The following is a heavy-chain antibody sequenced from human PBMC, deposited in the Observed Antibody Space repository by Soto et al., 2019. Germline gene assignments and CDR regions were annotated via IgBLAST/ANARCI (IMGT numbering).Heavy chain of an antibody. V-gene: IGHV1-46*01. J-gene: IGHJ6*02. Sequence: GASVKVSCKASGYIFSSHCIYWVRQAPGQGLQWMGIINPGGGRTAYAQKFQGRVTLTRDMSTSTVYMELTSLTYDDTAVYYCASDVSGPGATYVMDFWGQGTKLTGSS. CDR2: INPGGGRT. CDR1: GYIFSSHC. CDR3: ASDVSGPGATYVMDF. D-gene: IGHD1-26*01.